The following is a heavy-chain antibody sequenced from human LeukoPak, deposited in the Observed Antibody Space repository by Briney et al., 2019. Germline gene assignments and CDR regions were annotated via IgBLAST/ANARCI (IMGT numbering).Heavy chain of an antibody. J-gene: IGHJ4*02. CDR3: ARHTPYGSGSYPEDY. CDR1: GGTFSSYA. D-gene: IGHD3-10*01. V-gene: IGHV1-69*04. Sequence: GASVKVSCKASGGTFSSYAISWVRQAPGQGLEWMGRIIPILGIANYAQKFQGRVTITADKSTSTAYMELCSLRSEDTAVYYCARHTPYGSGSYPEDYWGQGTLVTVSS. CDR2: IIPILGIA.